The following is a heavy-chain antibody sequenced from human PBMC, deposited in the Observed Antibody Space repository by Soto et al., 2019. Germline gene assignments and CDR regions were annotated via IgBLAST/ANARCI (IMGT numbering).Heavy chain of an antibody. Sequence: ASVKVSCKASGYTFTSYAMHWVRQAPGQRLEWMGWINAGNGNTKYSQKFQGRVTITRDTSASTAYMELSSLRSEDTAVYYCAVIIWHFPPFSNWFDPWGQGTLVTVSS. D-gene: IGHD3-10*01. V-gene: IGHV1-3*01. CDR3: AVIIWHFPPFSNWFDP. J-gene: IGHJ5*02. CDR1: GYTFTSYA. CDR2: INAGNGNT.